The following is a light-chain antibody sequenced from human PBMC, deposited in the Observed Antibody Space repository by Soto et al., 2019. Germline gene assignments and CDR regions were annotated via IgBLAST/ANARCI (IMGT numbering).Light chain of an antibody. V-gene: IGLV2-23*02. J-gene: IGLJ1*01. Sequence: QSVLTQPASVSGSPGQSITISCTGTSSDVGLYNYVSWYQHHPGKAPKLMIYDVSDRPSGVSNRFSGSKSGNTASLTISGLQAEDEADYYCCSYAGSSLYVFGTGTKLTVL. CDR2: DVS. CDR3: CSYAGSSLYV. CDR1: SSDVGLYNY.